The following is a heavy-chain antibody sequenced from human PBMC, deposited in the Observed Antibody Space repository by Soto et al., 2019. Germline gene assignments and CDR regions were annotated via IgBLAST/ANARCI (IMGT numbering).Heavy chain of an antibody. V-gene: IGHV5-51*01. D-gene: IGHD3-22*01. CDR2: MYPGDSYT. J-gene: IGHJ4*02. CDR3: ARLPRACNKTSCYYADH. CDR1: GYHFNTNW. Sequence: RGESLKISFRGSGYHFNTNWFGWVRQLPGRGLERVGIMYPGDSYTRLLPSVQGHVTLSADVAVSTAFLQWRSLKTSDRGMYFCARLPRACNKTSCYYADHWGQGTSVTVS.